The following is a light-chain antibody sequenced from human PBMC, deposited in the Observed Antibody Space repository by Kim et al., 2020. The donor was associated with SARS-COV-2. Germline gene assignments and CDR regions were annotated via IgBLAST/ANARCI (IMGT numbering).Light chain of an antibody. CDR2: GAS. V-gene: IGKV3-20*01. Sequence: SPGESATPSCRARQSVSSSYLAWYQQKPGQAPRLLIYGASSRATGIPDRFSGSGSGTDFTLTISRLEPEDFAVYYCQQYGSSPQYTFGQGTKLEI. CDR1: QSVSSSY. J-gene: IGKJ2*01. CDR3: QQYGSSPQYT.